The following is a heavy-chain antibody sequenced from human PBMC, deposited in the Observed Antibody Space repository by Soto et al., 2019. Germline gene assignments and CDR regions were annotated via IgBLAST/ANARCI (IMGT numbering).Heavy chain of an antibody. CDR1: GFSFSDHY. CDR3: LRNGVTTTPYYMDV. Sequence: EVQLVESGGGLVQPGGSLRLSCAASGFSFSDHYMDWVRQGPGKGLEWVGRIRNKANRYTTEYAASVKGRLTVSRDDSKNLLYLQMSSLKTEDTAVYYCLRNGVTTTPYYMDVWGKGTTVTVSS. CDR2: IRNKANRYTT. D-gene: IGHD4-17*01. V-gene: IGHV3-72*01. J-gene: IGHJ6*03.